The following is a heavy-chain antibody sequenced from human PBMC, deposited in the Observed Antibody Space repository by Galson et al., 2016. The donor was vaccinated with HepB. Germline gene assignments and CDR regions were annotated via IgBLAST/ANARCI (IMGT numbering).Heavy chain of an antibody. V-gene: IGHV3-30*18. J-gene: IGHJ6*04. CDR2: ISFDGFNR. D-gene: IGHD2/OR15-2a*01. CDR3: AKELVPRTTDYYYAMDV. CDR1: GFTVSSDY. Sequence: SLRLSCAVSGFTVSSDYMSWVRQAPGKELEWVTVISFDGFNRYYADSVKGRFTVSRDNSKNTLYLQMNNLRAEDTAVYHCAKELVPRTTDYYYAMDVWGTGTTVTVSS.